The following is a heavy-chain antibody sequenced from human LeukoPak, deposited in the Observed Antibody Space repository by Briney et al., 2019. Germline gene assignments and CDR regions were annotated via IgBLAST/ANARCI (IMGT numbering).Heavy chain of an antibody. V-gene: IGHV3-30*02. CDR1: GVTLSSYG. CDR3: AKDLYCSGGSCYPYGMDV. J-gene: IGHJ6*02. CDR2: IRYDGSNK. Sequence: PGGSLRLSCSASGVTLSSYGMHWLRQAPGKGLEGVAFIRYDGSNKYYADSVKGRFTISRDNSKNTVYLQMNSLRAEDTAVYSCAKDLYCSGGSCYPYGMDVWGQGTTVTVSS. D-gene: IGHD2-15*01.